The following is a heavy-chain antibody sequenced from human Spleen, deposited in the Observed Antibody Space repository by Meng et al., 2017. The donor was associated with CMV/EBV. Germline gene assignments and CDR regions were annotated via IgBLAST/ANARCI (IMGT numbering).Heavy chain of an antibody. CDR2: TFYRSKWYN. V-gene: IGHV6-1*01. D-gene: IGHD4/OR15-4a*01. J-gene: IGHJ5*02. Sequence: DTVSSNRAAWNWIRQSPSGGLEWLGRTFYRSKWYNEYAVSVKSRMAINADTSKNQFSLQLDSVTPEDTAVYYCARAIGAGKGWFDPWGQGTLVTVSS. CDR3: ARAIGAGKGWFDP. CDR1: DTVSSNRAA.